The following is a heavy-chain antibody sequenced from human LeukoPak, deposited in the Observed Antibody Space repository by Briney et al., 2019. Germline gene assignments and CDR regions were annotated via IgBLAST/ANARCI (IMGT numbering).Heavy chain of an antibody. D-gene: IGHD3-10*01. CDR1: GFTFSSYG. J-gene: IGHJ4*02. CDR2: ISYDGSNK. CDR3: ARDRMAYGSGRNDY. V-gene: IGHV3-30*03. Sequence: PGGSLRLSCAASGFTFSSYGMHWVRQAPGKGLEWVAVISYDGSNKYYADSVKGRFTISRDNSKNTLYLQMNSLRAEDTAVYYCARDRMAYGSGRNDYWGQGTLVTVSS.